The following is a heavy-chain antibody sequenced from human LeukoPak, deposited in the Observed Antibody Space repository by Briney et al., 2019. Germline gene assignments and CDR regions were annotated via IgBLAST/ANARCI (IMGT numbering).Heavy chain of an antibody. CDR2: ISATGHAT. Sequence: PGGSLRLSCSASGFTFSASPMHWLPQAPGKGLQYVSAISATGHATYYGDSVKGRFTISRDNSRNTLYLQMTSLREDDTGLYYCVKESAPSTYWGQGTLVTVSS. CDR1: GFTFSASP. V-gene: IGHV3-64D*09. J-gene: IGHJ4*02. CDR3: VKESAPSTY. D-gene: IGHD3-16*01.